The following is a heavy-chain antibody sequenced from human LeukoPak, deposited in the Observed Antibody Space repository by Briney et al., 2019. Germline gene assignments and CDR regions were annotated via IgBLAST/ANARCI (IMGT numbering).Heavy chain of an antibody. CDR2: ISYSGTT. D-gene: IGHD4-17*01. V-gene: IGHV4-39*01. J-gene: IGHJ4*02. Sequence: SETLSLTCTVSGGSISSSSYYWGWIRQPPGKGLEYIGTISYSGTTYYNPSLKSRVTISLDRSKNQFSLKLTSATAADTAVYYCAAQIYGDFADYWGQGTLVTVSS. CDR1: GGSISSSSYY. CDR3: AAQIYGDFADY.